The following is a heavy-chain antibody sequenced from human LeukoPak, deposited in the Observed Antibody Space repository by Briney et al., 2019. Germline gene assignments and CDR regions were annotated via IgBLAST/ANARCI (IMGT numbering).Heavy chain of an antibody. V-gene: IGHV1-69*13. Sequence: GASVKVSCKASGGTFSSYAISWVRQAPGQGLEWMGGIIPIFGTANYAQKFQGRVTITADESTSTAYMELSSLRSEDTAVYYCARDHRQRYRSSTSCYKVRSYYMDVWGKGTTVTISS. CDR1: GGTFSSYA. D-gene: IGHD2-2*02. CDR3: ARDHRQRYRSSTSCYKVRSYYMDV. J-gene: IGHJ6*03. CDR2: IIPIFGTA.